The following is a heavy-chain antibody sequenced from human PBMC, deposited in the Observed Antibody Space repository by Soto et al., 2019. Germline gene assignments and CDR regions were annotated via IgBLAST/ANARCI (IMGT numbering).Heavy chain of an antibody. D-gene: IGHD4-4*01. CDR2: IYSGGST. CDR3: ARENSRGGNNYFDY. Sequence: GGSLRLSCAACGFTVSSNYMSWVRQAPGKGLEWVSVIYSGGSTYYADSVKGRFTISRDNSKNTLYLQMNSLRAEDTAVYYCARENSRGGNNYFDYWGQGTLVTVSS. J-gene: IGHJ4*02. CDR1: GFTVSSNY. V-gene: IGHV3-53*01.